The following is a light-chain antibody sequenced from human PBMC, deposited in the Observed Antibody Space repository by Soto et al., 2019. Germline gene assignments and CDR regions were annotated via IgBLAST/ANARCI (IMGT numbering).Light chain of an antibody. CDR1: SSDVGAYNF. J-gene: IGLJ1*01. V-gene: IGLV2-14*01. Sequence: QSVLTQPASVSGSPGQSITISCTGTSSDVGAYNFVSWYQQYPGKAPKLMIYGVTNRPSGVSNPFSGSKTGNTASLTISGLQAEDEADYYCFSHRGGDSHVFGTGTKLTVL. CDR2: GVT. CDR3: FSHRGGDSHV.